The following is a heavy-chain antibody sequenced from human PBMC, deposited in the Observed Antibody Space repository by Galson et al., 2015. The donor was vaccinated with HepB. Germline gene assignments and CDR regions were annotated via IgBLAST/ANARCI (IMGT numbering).Heavy chain of an antibody. Sequence: SVKVSCKASGYTFTSYYMHWVRQAPGQGLEWMGIINPSGGSTSYAQKFQGRVTMTRDASTSTVYMELSSLRSEDTAVYYCARDSAVYSNYVGIDYWGQGTLVTVSS. CDR2: INPSGGST. CDR1: GYTFTSYY. J-gene: IGHJ4*02. V-gene: IGHV1-46*01. CDR3: ARDSAVYSNYVGIDY. D-gene: IGHD4-11*01.